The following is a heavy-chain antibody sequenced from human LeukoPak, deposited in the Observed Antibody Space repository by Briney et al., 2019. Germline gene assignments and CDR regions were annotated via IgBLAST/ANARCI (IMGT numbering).Heavy chain of an antibody. V-gene: IGHV3-74*01. CDR2: INKDGSVT. D-gene: IGHD1-26*01. J-gene: IGHJ4*02. Sequence: GGSLRLSCTASGFTFTSYGMNWVRQAPGKGLEWVSRINKDGSVTDYAKSVKGRFSISRDNAKNTLYLQMNSLRVEDTAIYYCVKVRGRARVGYFDYWGQGTLVTVSS. CDR1: GFTFTSYG. CDR3: VKVRGRARVGYFDY.